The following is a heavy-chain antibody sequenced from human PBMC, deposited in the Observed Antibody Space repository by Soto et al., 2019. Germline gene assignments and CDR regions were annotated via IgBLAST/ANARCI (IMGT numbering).Heavy chain of an antibody. D-gene: IGHD1-1*01. J-gene: IGHJ6*03. CDR2: TYYRSKWYI. V-gene: IGHV6-1*01. CDR3: ARGSWDDVTGHYYMDV. CDR1: GERVSSNSAS. Sequence: SQTLSLTCDISGERVSSNSASWNWFRQTPSRGLEWLGRTYYRSKWYINYAVSVKSRITVNPDTSKNQFSLQLNSVTPEDTAVYYCARGSWDDVTGHYYMDVWGNGTTVTVSS.